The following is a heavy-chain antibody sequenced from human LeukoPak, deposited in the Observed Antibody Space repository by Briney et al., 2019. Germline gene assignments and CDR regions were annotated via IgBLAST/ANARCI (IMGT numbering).Heavy chain of an antibody. J-gene: IGHJ3*01. CDR2: ISYDGSKE. CDR1: GFTFSGYG. V-gene: IGHV3-30*18. CDR3: VKDLRAIYDVLTGYLDAFDL. Sequence: GGSLRLSCAASGFTFSGYGMHWVRQAPGKGLEWVAAISYDGSKEYYADSVKCRFTISRDSSKNTLYLQMNSLRAEDTAVYYCVKDLRAIYDVLTGYLDAFDLWGQGTMVTVSS. D-gene: IGHD3-9*01.